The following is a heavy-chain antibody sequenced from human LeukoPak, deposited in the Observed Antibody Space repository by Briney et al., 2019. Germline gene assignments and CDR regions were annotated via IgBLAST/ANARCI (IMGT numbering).Heavy chain of an antibody. CDR2: ISISSNYK. J-gene: IGHJ4*02. V-gene: IGHV3-21*01. Sequence: GGSLRLSCAASGFTFSRYSMNWVRQAPGKGLEWVSSISISSNYKYYPDSLKGRFTISRDNSKNTLYLQMNSLRAEDTAVYYCAKDRYSSGWYGVMDYWGQGTLVTVSS. CDR1: GFTFSRYS. CDR3: AKDRYSSGWYGVMDY. D-gene: IGHD6-19*01.